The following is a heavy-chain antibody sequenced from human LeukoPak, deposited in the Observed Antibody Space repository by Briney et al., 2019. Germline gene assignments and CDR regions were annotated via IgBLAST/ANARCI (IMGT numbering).Heavy chain of an antibody. CDR3: ARDSRPYYYDSSGYFVTDWFDP. J-gene: IGHJ5*02. CDR1: GYTFTSYY. D-gene: IGHD3-22*01. Sequence: GASVNVSCTASGYTFTSYYMHWVRHAPGQGLEWMGIINPSGGSTSYAQKSQGRVTMTRDMSTSTVYMELSSLRSEDTAVYYCARDSRPYYYDSSGYFVTDWFDPWGQGTLVTVSS. V-gene: IGHV1-46*01. CDR2: INPSGGST.